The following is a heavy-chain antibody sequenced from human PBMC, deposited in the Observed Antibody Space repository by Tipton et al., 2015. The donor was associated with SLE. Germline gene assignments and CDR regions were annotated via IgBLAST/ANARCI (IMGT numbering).Heavy chain of an antibody. Sequence: GSLRLSCAASGFTFSSYSMNWVRQAPGKGLEWVSSISSSSSYIYYADSVKGRFTISRDNAKNSLYLQMNSLRAEDTAVYYCASGYCSGGSCSSPFDYWGQGTLVTVSS. CDR1: GFTFSSYS. CDR3: ASGYCSGGSCSSPFDY. J-gene: IGHJ4*02. V-gene: IGHV3-21*01. D-gene: IGHD2-15*01. CDR2: ISSSSSYI.